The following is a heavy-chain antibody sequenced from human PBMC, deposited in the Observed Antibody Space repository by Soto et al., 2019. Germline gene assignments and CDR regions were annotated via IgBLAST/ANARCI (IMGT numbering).Heavy chain of an antibody. CDR1: GGSISGYS. CDR2: IYSSGST. J-gene: IGHJ4*02. V-gene: IGHV4-4*07. Sequence: QVQLQESGPGLVKPSETLSLTCTVSGGSISGYSWSWIRQPAGKGLEWIGRIYSSGSTNNNPSLKSQFTMSVDTSKNQFSLKVSSVTAPDTAVYFCARDRGVSSNWYYFDFWGQGTLVTVSS. D-gene: IGHD6-13*01. CDR3: ARDRGVSSNWYYFDF.